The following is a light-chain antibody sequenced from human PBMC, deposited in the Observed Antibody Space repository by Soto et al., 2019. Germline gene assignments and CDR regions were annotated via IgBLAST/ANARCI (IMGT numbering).Light chain of an antibody. CDR1: SGHSSYA. CDR3: QTWDTGPWV. V-gene: IGLV4-69*01. J-gene: IGLJ3*02. Sequence: QAVVTQSPSASASLGASVKLTCTLSSGHSSYAVACHQHQPQKGPRYLMKLHSDGSHTKGDAIPDRFSGSSSGAERYLTISSLQSEDEADYYCQTWDTGPWVFGGGTKLTVL. CDR2: LHSDGSH.